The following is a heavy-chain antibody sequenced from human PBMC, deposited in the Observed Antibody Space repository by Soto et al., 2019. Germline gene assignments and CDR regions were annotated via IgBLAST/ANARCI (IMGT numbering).Heavy chain of an antibody. Sequence: ELQLLESGGGLVQPGGSLRLSCAASGFTFSSYAMSWVRQAPGKGLEWVSSTTTGGSTYYADSVKGRFTISRDNSMNTMYLQMNSLGAADTAVYYCAKGDPWIHLWWAFDYWGQGTLVTASS. CDR1: GFTFSSYA. J-gene: IGHJ4*02. V-gene: IGHV3-23*01. CDR3: AKGDPWIHLWWAFDY. D-gene: IGHD5-18*01. CDR2: TTTGGST.